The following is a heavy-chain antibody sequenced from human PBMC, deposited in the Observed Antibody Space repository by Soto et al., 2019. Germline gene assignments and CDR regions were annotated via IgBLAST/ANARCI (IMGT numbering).Heavy chain of an antibody. CDR3: ASHDHDYGDYPLGAASYYYYMDV. CDR1: GYTFTSYA. Sequence: ASVKVSCKASGYTFTSYAMHWVRQAPGQRLEWMGWINAGNGNTKYSQKFQGRVTITRDTSASTAYMELSSLRSEDTAVYYCASHDHDYGDYPLGAASYYYYMDVWGKGTTVTVSS. CDR2: INAGNGNT. V-gene: IGHV1-3*01. D-gene: IGHD4-17*01. J-gene: IGHJ6*03.